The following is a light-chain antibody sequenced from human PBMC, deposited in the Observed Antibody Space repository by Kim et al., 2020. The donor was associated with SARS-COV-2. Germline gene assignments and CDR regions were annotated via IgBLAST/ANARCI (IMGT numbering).Light chain of an antibody. J-gene: IGLJ3*02. CDR1: STTLKINY. Sequence: GAWVTISFSGSSTTLKINYVSWHQQLPGTAPKVLIYRSDQRPSGVPDRFAGSKSGTSSSLAISGLRSEDEADYYCAAWDDILSGRVFGGGTQLTVL. CDR3: AAWDDILSGRV. V-gene: IGLV1-47*01. CDR2: RSD.